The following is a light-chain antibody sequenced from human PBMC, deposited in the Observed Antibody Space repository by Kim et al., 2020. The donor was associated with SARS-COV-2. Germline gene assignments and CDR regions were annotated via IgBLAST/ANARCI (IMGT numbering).Light chain of an antibody. V-gene: IGLV6-57*01. Sequence: NFMLTQPHSVSESPGKTVTISCTPDSGTIASNFVQWFQQRPGSSPTTVIFEDDRRPSGVPDRFSGSVDVSSNSASLTISGLKTEDEADYYCQSYDSSTCVFGGGTKLTVL. CDR1: SGTIASNF. J-gene: IGLJ3*02. CDR2: EDD. CDR3: QSYDSSTCV.